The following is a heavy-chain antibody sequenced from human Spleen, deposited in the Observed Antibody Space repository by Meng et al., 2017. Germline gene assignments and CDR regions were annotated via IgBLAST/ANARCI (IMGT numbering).Heavy chain of an antibody. Sequence: GESLKISCAASGFTFSSYSMNWVRQAPGKGLEWVSSISSSSSYIYYADSVKGRFTISRDNAKNSLYLQMNSLRAEDTAVYYCARDLAQLDYDYVWGSYRYGVAYWGQG. CDR3: ARDLAQLDYDYVWGSYRYGVAY. CDR2: ISSSSSYI. V-gene: IGHV3-21*01. D-gene: IGHD3-16*02. J-gene: IGHJ4*01. CDR1: GFTFSSYS.